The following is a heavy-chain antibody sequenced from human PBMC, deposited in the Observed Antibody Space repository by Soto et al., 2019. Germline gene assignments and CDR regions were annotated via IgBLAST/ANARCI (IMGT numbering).Heavy chain of an antibody. D-gene: IGHD3-10*01. CDR3: ARGVYNAMDV. CDR2: INPSGGSP. Sequence: ASVKVSCKVSGYTLTELSMHWVRQAPGQGLEWMGIINPSGGSPSYAQKFQGRVTMTRDTSTSTVYMELISLRSEDTAVFYCARGVYNAMDVWGQGTPVTVSS. V-gene: IGHV1-46*03. J-gene: IGHJ6*02. CDR1: GYTLTELS.